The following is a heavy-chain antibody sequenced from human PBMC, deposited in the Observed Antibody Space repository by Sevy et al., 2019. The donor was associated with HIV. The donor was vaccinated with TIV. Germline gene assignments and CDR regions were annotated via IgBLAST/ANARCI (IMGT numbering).Heavy chain of an antibody. D-gene: IGHD3-3*01. CDR2: ISDDGRST. J-gene: IGHJ3*02. V-gene: IGHV3-74*01. Sequence: GGSLRVSCGASGFTFGSYCMHWVRQVPGKGLEWVSRISDDGRSTTYADSVRGRFTISRDNAKNTLYLQMNGLRADDTAVYSCARDSVTVSGIVLYALDIRGQGTMVTVSS. CDR1: GFTFGSYC. CDR3: ARDSVTVSGIVLYALDI.